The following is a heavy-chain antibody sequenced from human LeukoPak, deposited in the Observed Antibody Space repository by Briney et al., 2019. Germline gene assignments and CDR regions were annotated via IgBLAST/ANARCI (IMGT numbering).Heavy chain of an antibody. D-gene: IGHD3-9*01. CDR3: GRDYDILTGYYSLGY. CDR2: MNHLLAT. J-gene: IGHJ4*02. Sequence: PSETLSLTCDVYGVSLSDYCWTWIRQTPGKGLEWIGHMNHLLATTYNPSLESRVTISLGTSKSQFSLNLTSVTAADTAVYYCGRDYDILTGYYSLGYWGQGTLVTVSS. V-gene: IGHV4-34*01. CDR1: GVSLSDYC.